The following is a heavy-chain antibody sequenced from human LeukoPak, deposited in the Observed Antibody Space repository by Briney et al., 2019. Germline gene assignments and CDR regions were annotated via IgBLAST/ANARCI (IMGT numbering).Heavy chain of an antibody. Sequence: ASVKVSCKASGYTFTSFEINWVRQATGQGLEWMGWMNPNSGNTVYARKFQGRVTMTRSTSISTAYMELSSLRSEDTAVYYCARTDWHYFLYWGQGTLVTVSS. D-gene: IGHD3/OR15-3a*01. J-gene: IGHJ4*02. CDR2: MNPNSGNT. V-gene: IGHV1-8*01. CDR3: ARTDWHYFLY. CDR1: GYTFTSFE.